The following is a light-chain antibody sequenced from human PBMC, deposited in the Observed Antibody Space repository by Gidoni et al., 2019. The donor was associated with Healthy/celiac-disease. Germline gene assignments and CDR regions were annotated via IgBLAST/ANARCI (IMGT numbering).Light chain of an antibody. CDR1: SRDVGGYNY. Sequence: QSALTQPASVSGSPGQSITISCTGTSRDVGGYNYVSCYQQHPGKAPKLMIYEVSNRPSGVSNRFSGSKSGNTASLTISGLQAEDEADYYCSSYTSSSTPVVFGTGTKVTVL. J-gene: IGLJ1*01. CDR3: SSYTSSSTPVV. V-gene: IGLV2-14*01. CDR2: EVS.